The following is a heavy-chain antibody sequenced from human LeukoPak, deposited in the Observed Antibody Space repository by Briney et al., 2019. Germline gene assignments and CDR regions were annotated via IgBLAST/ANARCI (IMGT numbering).Heavy chain of an antibody. CDR1: GFSLSTSGMR. V-gene: IGHV2-70*04. J-gene: IGHJ4*02. CDR3: ARIGTGYYFDY. Sequence: SGPTLVNPTQTLTLTCTFSGFSLSTSGMRVSWIRQPPGKALEWLARIDWDDDKFYSTSLKTKLTISKDTSKNQVVPTMTNMDPVDTATYYCARIGTGYYFDYWGQGTLVTVSS. CDR2: IDWDDDK.